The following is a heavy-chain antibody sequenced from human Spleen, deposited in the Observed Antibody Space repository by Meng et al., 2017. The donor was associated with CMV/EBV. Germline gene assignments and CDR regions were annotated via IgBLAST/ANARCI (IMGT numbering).Heavy chain of an antibody. Sequence: GSLRLSCTASGFSFSDYYMSWIRQAPGKGLQWISHISTSSSTIYYADSVKGRFIISRDNAKNSLYLQMNSLRAEDTAVYYCARDRSATTTYYYYGMDVWGQGTTVTVSS. CDR3: ARDRSATTTYYYYGMDV. D-gene: IGHD1-7*01. J-gene: IGHJ6*02. CDR1: GFSFSDYY. V-gene: IGHV3-11*01. CDR2: ISTSSSTI.